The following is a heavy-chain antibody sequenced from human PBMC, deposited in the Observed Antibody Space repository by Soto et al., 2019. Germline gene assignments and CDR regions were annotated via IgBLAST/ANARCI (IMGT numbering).Heavy chain of an antibody. CDR3: TTDGSWNDGIRWFDP. CDR2: IKSKTDGGTT. J-gene: IGHJ5*02. CDR1: GFTFSNAW. Sequence: GGSLRLSCAASGFTFSNAWMNWVRQAPGKGLEWVGRIKSKTDGGTTDYAAPVKGRFTISRDDSKNTLYLQMNSLKTEDTAVYYCTTDGSWNDGIRWFDPWGQGTLVTVSS. V-gene: IGHV3-15*07. D-gene: IGHD1-1*01.